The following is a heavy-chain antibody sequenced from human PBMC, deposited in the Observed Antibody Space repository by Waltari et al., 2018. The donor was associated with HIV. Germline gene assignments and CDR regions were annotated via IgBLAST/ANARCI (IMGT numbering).Heavy chain of an antibody. CDR2: IYYSGST. D-gene: IGHD6-6*01. CDR1: GGSISSGGYY. Sequence: QVQLQESGPGLVKPSQTLSLTCTVSGGSISSGGYYWSWIRQHPGKGREWIGYIYYSGSTYYNPSLKRRVTISVDTSKNQFSLKLSSVTAADTAVYYCARAYSSSSLSRPTTGLFDYWGQGTLVTVSS. V-gene: IGHV4-31*03. CDR3: ARAYSSSSLSRPTTGLFDY. J-gene: IGHJ4*02.